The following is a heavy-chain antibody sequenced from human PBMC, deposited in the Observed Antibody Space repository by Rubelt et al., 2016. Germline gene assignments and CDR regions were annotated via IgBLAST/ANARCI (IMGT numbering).Heavy chain of an antibody. CDR1: GGSFSGYY. V-gene: IGHV4-34*01. Sequence: QVQLQQWGAGLLKPSETLSLTCAVYGGSFSGYYWSWIRQPPGKGLEWIGEINHSGSTNYNPSLKSRVTIALDTCKNQCSRKLSAVTAADTAVYYCASRGRYYGSGSYPPRTGIVDYWGQGTLVTVSS. J-gene: IGHJ4*02. CDR3: ASRGRYYGSGSYPPRTGIVDY. CDR2: INHSGST. D-gene: IGHD3-10*01.